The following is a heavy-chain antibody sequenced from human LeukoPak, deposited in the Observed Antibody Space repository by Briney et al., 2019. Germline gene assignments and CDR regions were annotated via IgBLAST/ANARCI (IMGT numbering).Heavy chain of an antibody. CDR1: GFTFDDYA. Sequence: GGSLRLSCAASGFTFDDYAMHWVRQAPGKGLEWVSGISWNSGSIGYADSVKGRFTISRDNAKNSLYLQMNSLRAEDTALYYWAKERRRSSCLYSGGWFDPWGQGTLVTVSS. V-gene: IGHV3-9*01. D-gene: IGHD6-19*01. J-gene: IGHJ5*02. CDR2: ISWNSGSI. CDR3: AKERRRSSCLYSGGWFDP.